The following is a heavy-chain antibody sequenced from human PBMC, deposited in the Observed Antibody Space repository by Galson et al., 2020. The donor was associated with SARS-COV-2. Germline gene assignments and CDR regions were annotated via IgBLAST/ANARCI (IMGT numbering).Heavy chain of an antibody. V-gene: IGHV3-64D*06. CDR2: ISSNGETS. J-gene: IGHJ5*02. D-gene: IGHD2-2*01. CDR1: GFIISDYA. CDR3: LSYSSTRQNH. Sequence: GGTLRLSCSASGFIISDYAMHWVRQAPGKGLEYVSAISSNGETSFYADSVNGRFTMSRDNSKNMFYLQMTALRLEDTAFYFCLSYSSTRQNHWGQGTLVTVSS.